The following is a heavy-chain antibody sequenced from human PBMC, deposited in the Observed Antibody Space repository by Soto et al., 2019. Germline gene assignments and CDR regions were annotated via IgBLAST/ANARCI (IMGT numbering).Heavy chain of an antibody. CDR3: ARIRMNYYDSSGYYYYYYGMDV. V-gene: IGHV2-70*01. D-gene: IGHD3-22*01. CDR1: GFSLSTSGMC. CDR2: IDWDDDK. Sequence: SGPTLVNPTQTLTLTCTFSGFSLSTSGMCVSWIRQPPGKAREWLALIDWDDDKYYSTSLKTRLTISKDTSKNQVVLTMTNMDPVDTATYYCARIRMNYYDSSGYYYYYYGMDVWGQGTTVTVSS. J-gene: IGHJ6*02.